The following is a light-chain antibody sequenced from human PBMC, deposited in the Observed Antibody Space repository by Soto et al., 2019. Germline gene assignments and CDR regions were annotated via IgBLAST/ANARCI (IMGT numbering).Light chain of an antibody. J-gene: IGLJ1*01. CDR2: EAS. CDR1: TSDIWSYNL. V-gene: IGLV2-23*01. CDR3: CSYAGSSTWV. Sequence: QSALTQPASVAGSPGQSITISCTGTTSDIWSYNLVSWYQQHPGKVPKIIIYEASKRPSGAPYRFSGSKSGNTASLQISGLQAEDEADYYCCSYAGSSTWVFGTGTKLTVL.